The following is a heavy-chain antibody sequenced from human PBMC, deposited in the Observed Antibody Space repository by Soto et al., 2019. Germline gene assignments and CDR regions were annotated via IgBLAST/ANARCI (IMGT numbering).Heavy chain of an antibody. V-gene: IGHV3-30-3*01. D-gene: IGHD7-27*01. Sequence: QEQLVESGGGVVQPGRSLRLSCRVSGFTFINYAMHWVRQAPCKGLESVVLISGDGSNEYYADSVKGRFTISRDNSRNTLYLQMNSLRADDTAVYYCARHLAHLKTGWLDPWGQGTLVTVSS. CDR2: ISGDGSNE. CDR1: GFTFINYA. J-gene: IGHJ5*02. CDR3: ARHLAHLKTGWLDP.